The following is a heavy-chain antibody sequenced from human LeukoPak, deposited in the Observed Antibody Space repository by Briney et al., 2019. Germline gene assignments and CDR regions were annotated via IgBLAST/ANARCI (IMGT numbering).Heavy chain of an antibody. CDR2: IYTSGST. CDR3: ATNDGSGGYYGGGDY. J-gene: IGHJ4*02. Sequence: SQTLSLTCTVSGGSISSGSYYWSWIRQPAGKGLEWIGRIYTSGSTNYNPSLKSRVTISVDTSKNQFSLKLSSVTAADTAVYYCATNDGSGGYYGGGDYWGQGTLVTVSS. CDR1: GGSISSGSYY. D-gene: IGHD1-26*01. V-gene: IGHV4-61*02.